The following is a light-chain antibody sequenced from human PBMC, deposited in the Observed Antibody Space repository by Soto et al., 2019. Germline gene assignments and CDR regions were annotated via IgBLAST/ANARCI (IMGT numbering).Light chain of an antibody. V-gene: IGLV2-11*01. Sequence: QSALTQPRSVSGSPGQSVSISCTGTSSDVGAYNYVSWYQQHPGKAPKLMTYDVSKRPSGFPDRFAGSKSGNTASLTISGHPAQAESDYYLCSYTDSSCDVFGTGTKGTV. J-gene: IGLJ1*01. CDR3: CSYTDSSCDV. CDR1: SSDVGAYNY. CDR2: DVS.